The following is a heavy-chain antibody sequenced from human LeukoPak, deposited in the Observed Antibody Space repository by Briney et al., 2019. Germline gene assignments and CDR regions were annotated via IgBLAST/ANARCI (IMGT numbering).Heavy chain of an antibody. J-gene: IGHJ4*02. V-gene: IGHV4-39*07. CDR2: IYYSGST. CDR1: GGSISSSSYY. CDR3: ARFGNYYDSSGYYSFDY. D-gene: IGHD3-22*01. Sequence: PSETLSLTCTVSGGSISSSSYYWGWIRQPPGKGLEWIGSIYYSGSTYYNPSLKSRVTISVDTSKNQFSLKLSSVTAADTAVYYCARFGNYYDSSGYYSFDYWGQGTLVTVSS.